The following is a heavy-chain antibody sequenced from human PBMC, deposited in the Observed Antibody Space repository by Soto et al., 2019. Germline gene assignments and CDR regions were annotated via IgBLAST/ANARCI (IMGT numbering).Heavy chain of an antibody. D-gene: IGHD1-26*01. Sequence: QVQLVQSGAEVKKPGASVKVSCKASGYTFTSDYMHWVRQAPGQGLEWMGIINPSGGSTSYAQKFQGRVTMTRDTSKSTVYMELSSLRSEDTAVYYCAREERIVGATTRWLFDYWGQGTLVTVSS. V-gene: IGHV1-46*01. CDR2: INPSGGST. CDR3: AREERIVGATTRWLFDY. CDR1: GYTFTSDY. J-gene: IGHJ4*02.